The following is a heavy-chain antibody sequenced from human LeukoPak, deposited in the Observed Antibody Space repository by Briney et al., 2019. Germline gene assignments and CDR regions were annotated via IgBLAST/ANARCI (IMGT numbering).Heavy chain of an antibody. J-gene: IGHJ6*02. CDR3: ARGSGSGEYYYYYGMDV. CDR1: GFTSSTYI. CDR2: ISSSSSYI. D-gene: IGHD3-10*01. V-gene: IGHV3-21*01. Sequence: GGSLRLSCAASGFTSSTYIMNWVRQAPGKGLEWVSSISSSSSYIYYVDSVKGRFTISRDNAKNSLYLQMSSLRAEDTAVYYCARGSGSGEYYYYYGMDVWGQGTTVTVSS.